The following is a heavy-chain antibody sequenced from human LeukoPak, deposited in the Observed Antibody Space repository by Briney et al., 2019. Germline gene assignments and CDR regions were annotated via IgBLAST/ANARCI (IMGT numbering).Heavy chain of an antibody. Sequence: GASVKVSCEASGYTFTGYYMHWVRQAPGQGLEWMGRINPNSGGTNYAQKFQGRVTMTRDTSISTAYMELSRLRSDDTAVYYCASQDVIRGVIMVDYWGQGTLVTVSS. J-gene: IGHJ4*02. CDR3: ASQDVIRGVIMVDY. CDR2: INPNSGGT. D-gene: IGHD3-10*01. CDR1: GYTFTGYY. V-gene: IGHV1-2*06.